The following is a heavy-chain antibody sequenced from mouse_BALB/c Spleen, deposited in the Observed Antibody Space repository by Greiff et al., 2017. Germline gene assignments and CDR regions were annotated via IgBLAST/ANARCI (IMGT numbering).Heavy chain of an antibody. CDR3: TRGNWEKYFDY. CDR1: GFTFSSYT. D-gene: IGHD4-1*01. CDR2: ISSGGSYT. V-gene: IGHV5-6-4*01. J-gene: IGHJ2*01. Sequence: EGHLVESGGGLVKPGGSLKLSCAASGFTFSSYTMSWVRQTPEKRLEWVATISSGGSYTYYPDSVKGRFTISRDNAKNTLYLQMSSLKSEDTAMYYCTRGNWEKYFDYWGQGTTLTVSS.